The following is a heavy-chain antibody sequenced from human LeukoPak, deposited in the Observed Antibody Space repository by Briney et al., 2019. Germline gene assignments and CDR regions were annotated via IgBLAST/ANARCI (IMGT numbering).Heavy chain of an antibody. J-gene: IGHJ5*02. CDR1: GFTFSSYS. CDR3: AKGRALVGGTTRSYDS. CDR2: ISSSSSTI. Sequence: GGSLRLSCAASGFTFSSYSMNWVRQAPGKGLEWVSYISSSSSTIYYADSVKGRFTISRDNSKNTLYLQMNSLRVEDTAVYYCAKGRALVGGTTRSYDSWGQGTLVTVSS. V-gene: IGHV3-48*01. D-gene: IGHD1-26*01.